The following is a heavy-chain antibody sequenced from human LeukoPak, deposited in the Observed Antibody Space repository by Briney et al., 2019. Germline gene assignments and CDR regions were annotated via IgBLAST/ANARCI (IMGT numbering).Heavy chain of an antibody. J-gene: IGHJ3*02. V-gene: IGHV4-38-2*02. CDR3: ASGGGSYTVTTESAFDI. D-gene: IGHD4-17*01. CDR2: IYHSGST. Sequence: PSETLSLTCTVSGYSISSGYYWGWIRQPPGKGLEWIGSIYHSGSTYYNPSLKSRVTISVDTSKNQFSLKLSSVTAADTAVYYCASGGGSYTVTTESAFDIWGQGTMVTVSS. CDR1: GYSISSGYY.